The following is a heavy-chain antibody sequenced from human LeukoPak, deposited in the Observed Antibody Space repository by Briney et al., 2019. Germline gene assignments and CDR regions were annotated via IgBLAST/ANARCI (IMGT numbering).Heavy chain of an antibody. Sequence: PSETLSLTCTVSGGSISSYYWSWIRQPPGKGLEWIGYIYYSGSTNYNPSHKSRVTISVDTSKNQFSLKLSSVTAADTAVYYCARSTPIGDYYDSSGYYAYNWFDPWGQGTLVTVSS. D-gene: IGHD3-22*01. CDR2: IYYSGST. CDR3: ARSTPIGDYYDSSGYYAYNWFDP. CDR1: GGSISSYY. J-gene: IGHJ5*02. V-gene: IGHV4-59*01.